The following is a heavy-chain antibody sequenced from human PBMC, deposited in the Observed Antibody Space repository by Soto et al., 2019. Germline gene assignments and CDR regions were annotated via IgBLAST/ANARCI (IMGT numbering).Heavy chain of an antibody. J-gene: IGHJ4*02. V-gene: IGHV1-8*01. Sequence: ASVKVSCKASGYIFSSHDITWVRQAPGQGLEWMGWMSLKSESTAVAQRLQGRVALTRDTSISTAYMELSSLRVEDTAVYYCATNWGLTPWGQGTLVSVSS. CDR2: MSLKSEST. CDR3: ATNWGLTP. D-gene: IGHD7-27*01. CDR1: GYIFSSHD.